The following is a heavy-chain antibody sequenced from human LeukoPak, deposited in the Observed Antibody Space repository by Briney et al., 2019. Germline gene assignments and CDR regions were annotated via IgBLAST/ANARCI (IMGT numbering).Heavy chain of an antibody. D-gene: IGHD2-15*01. J-gene: IGHJ6*02. CDR3: ASESCSGGSRYSSNPYGMDV. Sequence: ASVKVSCKASGYTFTGYYMHWVRQAPGQGLEWMGRINPNSGGTNYAQKFQGRVTMTRDTSISTAYMELSRLRSDDTAVYYCASESCSGGSRYSSNPYGMDVWGQGTTVTVSS. V-gene: IGHV1-2*06. CDR1: GYTFTGYY. CDR2: INPNSGGT.